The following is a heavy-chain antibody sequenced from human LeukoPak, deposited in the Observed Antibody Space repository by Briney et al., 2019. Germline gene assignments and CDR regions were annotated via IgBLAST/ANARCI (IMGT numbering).Heavy chain of an antibody. D-gene: IGHD3-16*01. CDR1: GFTFSSYW. V-gene: IGHV3-74*01. CDR3: ARVGGATSPLGY. Sequence: GGSLRLSCAASGFTFSSYWTHWVRQAPGKGLVWVSRIATDGNRTSHADSVEGRFTISRDNAKNTVYLQMNSLRAEDTAVYYCARVGGATSPLGYWGQGTLVTVSS. J-gene: IGHJ4*02. CDR2: IATDGNRT.